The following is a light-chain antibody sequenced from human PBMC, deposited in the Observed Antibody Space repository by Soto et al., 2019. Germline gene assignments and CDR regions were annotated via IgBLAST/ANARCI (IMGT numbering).Light chain of an antibody. V-gene: IGLV1-40*01. J-gene: IGLJ3*02. CDR1: SSNIGAGYD. CDR2: GNS. CDR3: QSYDSSLSGWV. Sequence: QSALTQPPSVSGAPGQRVTISCTGSSSNIGAGYDVHWYQQLPGTAPKLLIYGNSNRPSGVPDRFSGSKSGTSASLAITGLQAEDEADYYCQSYDSSLSGWVFGGGTEVTVL.